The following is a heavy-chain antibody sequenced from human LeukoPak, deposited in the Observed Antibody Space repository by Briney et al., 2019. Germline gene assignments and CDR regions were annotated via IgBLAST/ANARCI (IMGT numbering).Heavy chain of an antibody. D-gene: IGHD5-12*01. V-gene: IGHV1-18*01. CDR1: GYTFTSCG. Sequence: ASVKVSCKASGYTFTSCGISWVRQAPGQGLEWMGWISAYNGKTNYAQKLQGRVTMTTDTSTSTAYMELRSLRSDDTAVYYCARDGWEGIVATSPLDYWGQGTLVTVSS. CDR3: ARDGWEGIVATSPLDY. J-gene: IGHJ4*02. CDR2: ISAYNGKT.